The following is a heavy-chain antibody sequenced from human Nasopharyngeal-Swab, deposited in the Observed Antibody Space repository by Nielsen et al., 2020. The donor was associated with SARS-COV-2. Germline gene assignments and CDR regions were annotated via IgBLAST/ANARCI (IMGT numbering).Heavy chain of an antibody. V-gene: IGHV3-30-3*01. D-gene: IGHD3-16*01. CDR3: ARDPDDDVGGGGGVFDY. J-gene: IGHJ4*02. Sequence: GESLKISCAASGFTFSSYAMHWVRQAPGKGLEWVAVISYDGSNKYYADSVKGRFTISRDNSKNTLYLQMKSLRAGDTSVYYCARDPDDDVGGGGGVFDYWGQGTLVTVSS. CDR1: GFTFSSYA. CDR2: ISYDGSNK.